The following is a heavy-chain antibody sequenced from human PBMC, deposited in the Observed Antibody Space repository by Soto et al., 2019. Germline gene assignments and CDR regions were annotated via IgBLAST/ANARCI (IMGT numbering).Heavy chain of an antibody. Sequence: GGSLRLSCVASGFTLTNNGMHWVRQAPGQGLEWVAVISSDGSSYYYGDSVRGRFTISRDTSKNTLFLEMNSLTTADTAVYYCAKDRGLAESGTWSHYYYGMDVWRQGTTVTVSS. V-gene: IGHV3-30*18. CDR2: ISSDGSSY. J-gene: IGHJ6*02. D-gene: IGHD1-26*01. CDR3: AKDRGLAESGTWSHYYYGMDV. CDR1: GFTLTNNG.